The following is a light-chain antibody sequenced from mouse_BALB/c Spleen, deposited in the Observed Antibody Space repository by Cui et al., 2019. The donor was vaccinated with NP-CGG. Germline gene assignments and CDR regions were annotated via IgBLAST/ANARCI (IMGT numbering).Light chain of an antibody. J-gene: IGLJ1*01. CDR3: ALWCSNHWV. CDR1: TGAVTTSNY. CDR2: GTN. Sequence: QAVVTQDSALTTSPGEIVTLTCRSSTGAVTTSNYANWVQEKPDHLFTGLIGGTNNRAPGVPARFSGSLIGDKAALTITGAQTEDEAIYFCALWCSNHWVFGGGTKLTVL. V-gene: IGLV1*01.